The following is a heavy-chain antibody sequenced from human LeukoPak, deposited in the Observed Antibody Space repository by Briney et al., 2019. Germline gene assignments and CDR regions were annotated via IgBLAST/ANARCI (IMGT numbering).Heavy chain of an antibody. Sequence: PGGSLRLSCAASGFTFSSYAMSWVRQAPGKGLEWVSGISGRGDNTYYADSVKGRFTISRDNSKNTLYLQMNSLRAEDTAVYYCAKVSGISISSSSYAFDIWGQGTMVTVSS. CDR3: AKVSGISISSSSYAFDI. CDR2: ISGRGDNT. J-gene: IGHJ3*02. CDR1: GFTFSSYA. V-gene: IGHV3-23*01. D-gene: IGHD6-6*01.